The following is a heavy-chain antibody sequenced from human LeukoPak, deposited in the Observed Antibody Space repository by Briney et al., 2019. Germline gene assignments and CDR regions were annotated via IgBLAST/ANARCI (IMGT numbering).Heavy chain of an antibody. CDR2: ISSSSSYI. Sequence: GGSLRLYCAASGFTFSSYSMNWVRQAPGKGLEWVSSISSSSSYIYYADSVKGRFTISRDNARNSLYLQMNSLRAEDTAVYYCARLTVVATIKNYYYGMDVWGQGTTVTVSS. CDR1: GFTFSSYS. V-gene: IGHV3-21*01. CDR3: ARLTVVATIKNYYYGMDV. D-gene: IGHD5-12*01. J-gene: IGHJ6*02.